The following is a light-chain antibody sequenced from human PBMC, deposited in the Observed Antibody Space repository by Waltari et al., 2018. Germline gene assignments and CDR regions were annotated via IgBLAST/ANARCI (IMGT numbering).Light chain of an antibody. CDR3: QQYYTTPDVT. J-gene: IGKJ1*01. V-gene: IGKV4-1*01. CDR2: WAS. CDR1: QSVLYTSNNKDY. Sequence: DIVMTQSPDSLAVSLGERATINCKSRQSVLYTSNNKDYLAWYQHKPGQPPKLLIYWASTRESGVPDRFSGSGSGTDFTLTISSLQAEDVAVYYCQQYYTTPDVTFGQGTKVEIK.